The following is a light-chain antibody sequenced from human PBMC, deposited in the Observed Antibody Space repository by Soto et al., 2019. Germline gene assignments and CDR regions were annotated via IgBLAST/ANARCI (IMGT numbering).Light chain of an antibody. CDR3: QQYNKWPRT. Sequence: FTQSPVTPSLISGERTTHSCMASQSVSNFLVWYQQKPGQAPKLLIHDAFNRAAGIPARFSGSGSGTEFTLTISSLQSEDFAVYYCQQYNKWPRTFGEGTKVDIK. CDR2: DAF. J-gene: IGKJ1*01. V-gene: IGKV3D-15*01. CDR1: QSVSNF.